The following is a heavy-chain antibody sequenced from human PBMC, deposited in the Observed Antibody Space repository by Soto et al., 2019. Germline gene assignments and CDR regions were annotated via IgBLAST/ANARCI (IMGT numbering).Heavy chain of an antibody. V-gene: IGHV3-33*01. J-gene: IGHJ6*02. CDR1: GFTFNNYG. Sequence: GGSLRLSCAASGFTFNNYGMHWVRQAPGKGPEWVAVVWFDGSSKYYADSVKGRFTISNDNSKNTLYLQMNSLRAEDTAVYYCARVFDSSGLYAMDVWGQGTTVTVSS. CDR2: VWFDGSSK. D-gene: IGHD3-22*01. CDR3: ARVFDSSGLYAMDV.